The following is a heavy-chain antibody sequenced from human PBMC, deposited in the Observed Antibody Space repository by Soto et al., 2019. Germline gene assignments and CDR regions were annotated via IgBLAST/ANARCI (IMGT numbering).Heavy chain of an antibody. Sequence: SDTLSLTCGFSGGPVGCTNWWTGVRRPPGKRLEWIGEIYHSGSPTYSPSLKSRVTISVDTSKNQFSLKLSSVTAADTAVYYCARRERAAGTDWWFDPWGQGTLVTVS. CDR2: IYHSGSP. J-gene: IGHJ5*02. V-gene: IGHV4-4*02. CDR3: ARRERAAGTDWWFDP. CDR1: GGPVGCTNW. D-gene: IGHD6-13*01.